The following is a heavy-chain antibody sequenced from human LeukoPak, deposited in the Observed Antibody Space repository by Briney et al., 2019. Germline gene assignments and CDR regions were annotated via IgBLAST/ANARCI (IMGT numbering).Heavy chain of an antibody. CDR2: IYYSGST. D-gene: IGHD3-10*01. Sequence: SETLSLTCTVSGGSISSGGYYWRWIRQHPGKGLEWIGYIYYSGSTYYNPSLKSRVTISVDTSKNQFSLKLSSVTAADTAVYYCARFFSGVTMVRGVYYFDYWGQGTLVSVSS. CDR3: ARFFSGVTMVRGVYYFDY. V-gene: IGHV4-31*03. CDR1: GGSISSGGYY. J-gene: IGHJ4*02.